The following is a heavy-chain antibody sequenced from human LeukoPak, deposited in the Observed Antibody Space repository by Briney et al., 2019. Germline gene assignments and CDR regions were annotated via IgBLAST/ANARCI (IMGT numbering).Heavy chain of an antibody. D-gene: IGHD6-19*01. Sequence: SETLSLTCTVSGGSISSSSYYWGWIRQPPGKGLEWIGSIYYSGSTYYNPSLKSRVTISVDTSKNQFSLKLSSVTAADTAVYYCARVLPHSSGWGRLWYFDLWGRGTLVTVSS. CDR3: ARVLPHSSGWGRLWYFDL. J-gene: IGHJ2*01. CDR1: GGSISSSSYY. CDR2: IYYSGST. V-gene: IGHV4-39*07.